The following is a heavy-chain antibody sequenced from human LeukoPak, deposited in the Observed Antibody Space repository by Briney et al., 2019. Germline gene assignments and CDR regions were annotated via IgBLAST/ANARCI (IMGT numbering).Heavy chain of an antibody. CDR1: GGTFSSYA. V-gene: IGHV1-69*05. D-gene: IGHD5-18*01. CDR3: ARVGGYSYGYDAFDI. Sequence: SVKVSCKASGGTFSSYAISWVRQAPGQGLEWMGGIIPIFGTANYAQKFQGRVTITTDESTSPAYMELSSLRPEDTAVYYCARVGGYSYGYDAFDIWGQGTMVTVS. CDR2: IIPIFGTA. J-gene: IGHJ3*02.